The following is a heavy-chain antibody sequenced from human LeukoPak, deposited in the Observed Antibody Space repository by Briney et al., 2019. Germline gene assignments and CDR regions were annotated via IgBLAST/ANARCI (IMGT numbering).Heavy chain of an antibody. J-gene: IGHJ4*02. Sequence: SETLSLTCTVSGGSISSYYWSWIRQPPGKGLEWIGSIYYSGSTYYNPSLKSRVTISVDTSKNQFSLKLSSVTAADTAVYYCARGLYDSSGYYPFDYWGQGTLVTVSS. D-gene: IGHD3-22*01. CDR3: ARGLYDSSGYYPFDY. V-gene: IGHV4-39*01. CDR2: IYYSGST. CDR1: GGSISSYY.